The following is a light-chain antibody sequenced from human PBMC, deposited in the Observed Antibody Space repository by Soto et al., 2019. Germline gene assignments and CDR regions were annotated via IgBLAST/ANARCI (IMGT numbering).Light chain of an antibody. CDR3: LLHHSYPQT. V-gene: IGKV1-17*01. Sequence: DIQMTQSPSSLSASVGDGVTITCRASQGIKNDLAWYQQKPGKAPKRLIYAVSSLQSGVPSRFSGSGSGTELTLTISILQPEDVVTYYCLLHHSYPQTFGQGTKVEI. CDR1: QGIKND. J-gene: IGKJ1*01. CDR2: AVS.